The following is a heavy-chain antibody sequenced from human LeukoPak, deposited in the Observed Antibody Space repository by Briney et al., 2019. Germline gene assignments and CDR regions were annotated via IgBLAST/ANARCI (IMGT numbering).Heavy chain of an antibody. V-gene: IGHV4-59*01. D-gene: IGHD2-15*01. CDR2: IYYSGST. Sequence: PSETLSLTCTVSGGSISSYYWSWIRQPPGKGLERIGYIYYSGSTNYNPSLKSRVTISVDTSKNQFSLKLSSVTAADTAVYYCARVLRVVAATGSWFDPWGQGTLVTVSS. CDR1: GGSISSYY. J-gene: IGHJ5*02. CDR3: ARVLRVVAATGSWFDP.